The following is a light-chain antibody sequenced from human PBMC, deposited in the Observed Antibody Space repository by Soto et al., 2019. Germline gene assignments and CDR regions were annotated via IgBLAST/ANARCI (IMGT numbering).Light chain of an antibody. CDR1: QSVASTF. Sequence: EIVLTQSPDTLSLSPGERATLSCRASQSVASTFLAWYQQKPGQAPRLLIYGVSTRATGIPDRFSGSGSGTDFTLTLSRLEPEDFAVYYCQQYGSSPFTFGQGTKREIK. J-gene: IGKJ2*01. V-gene: IGKV3-20*01. CDR3: QQYGSSPFT. CDR2: GVS.